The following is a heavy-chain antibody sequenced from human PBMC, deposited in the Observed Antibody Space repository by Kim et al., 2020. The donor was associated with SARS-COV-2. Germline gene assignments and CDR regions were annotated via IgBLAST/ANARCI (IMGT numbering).Heavy chain of an antibody. J-gene: IGHJ4*02. Sequence: YSATSVKGRFTISRDNSKNTLYLQMNSLRAEDTAVYYCASMGMVLAYFDYWGQGTLVTVSS. CDR3: ASMGMVLAYFDY. V-gene: IGHV3-53*01. D-gene: IGHD6-13*01.